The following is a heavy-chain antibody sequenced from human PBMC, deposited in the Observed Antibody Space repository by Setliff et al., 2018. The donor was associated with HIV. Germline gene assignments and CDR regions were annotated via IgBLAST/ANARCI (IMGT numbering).Heavy chain of an antibody. J-gene: IGHJ4*02. D-gene: IGHD3-3*02. CDR3: ARDSGTNDHFLSPYYGALDF. CDR1: GYTFSDHY. CDR2: INPRSVVT. Sequence: ASVKVSCKSSGYTFSDHYIHWVRQAPGQGLQWMGWINPRSVVTKYAQKFQGRFIMTTDTTINTLYMELERLTSDDTALYYCARDSGTNDHFLSPYYGALDFWGLGTLVTVSS. V-gene: IGHV1-2*02.